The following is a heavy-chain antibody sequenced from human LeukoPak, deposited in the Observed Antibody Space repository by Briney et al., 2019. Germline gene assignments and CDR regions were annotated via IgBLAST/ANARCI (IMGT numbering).Heavy chain of an antibody. Sequence: GGSLRLSCAGSGFTFSNHSMSWVRQVPGKGLEWLSSISGSGGSAYYADSVKGRFTISRDNSKNTLYLQMNSLRAEDTAVYYCAKGAYVGGSSGYYPIWGQGTMVTVSS. CDR2: ISGSGGSA. V-gene: IGHV3-23*01. J-gene: IGHJ3*01. CDR1: GFTFSNHS. D-gene: IGHD3-22*01. CDR3: AKGAYVGGSSGYYPI.